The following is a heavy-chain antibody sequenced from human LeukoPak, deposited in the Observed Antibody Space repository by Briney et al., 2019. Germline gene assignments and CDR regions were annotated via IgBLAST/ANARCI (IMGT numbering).Heavy chain of an antibody. Sequence: GGTLRLSCAASGFTFSSNAMSWVRQAPGRGLEWVSGISGSGGSTYYADSVKGRFTISRDNSKNTLYLQMNSLRAEDTAVYYCARTYYPFDFWGQGTLVTVSS. V-gene: IGHV3-23*01. D-gene: IGHD1-26*01. CDR1: GFTFSSNA. J-gene: IGHJ4*02. CDR3: ARTYYPFDF. CDR2: ISGSGGST.